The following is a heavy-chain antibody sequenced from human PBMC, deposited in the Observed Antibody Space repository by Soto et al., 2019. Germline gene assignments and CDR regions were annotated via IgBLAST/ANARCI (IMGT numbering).Heavy chain of an antibody. CDR2: IYSGGST. CDR1: GFTVSSNY. J-gene: IGHJ3*02. V-gene: IGHV3-66*01. CDR3: ARDYGDYANDAFDI. Sequence: GSLRLSCAASGFTVSSNYMSWVRQAPGKGLEWVSVIYSGGSTYYADSVKGRFTISRDNSKNTLYLQMNSLRAEDTAVYYCARDYGDYANDAFDIWGQGTTVTVSS. D-gene: IGHD4-17*01.